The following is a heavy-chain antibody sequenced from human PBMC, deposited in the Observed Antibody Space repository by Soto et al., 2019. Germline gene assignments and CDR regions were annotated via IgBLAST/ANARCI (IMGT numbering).Heavy chain of an antibody. Sequence: GGSLRLSCAASGFTFSSYAMHWVRQAPGKGLEWVAVISYDGSNKYYADSVKGRFTISRDNSKNTLYLQMNSLRAEDTAVYYCAREVYDFWSPGHYYYGMDVWGQGTTVTVSS. V-gene: IGHV3-30-3*01. CDR3: AREVYDFWSPGHYYYGMDV. CDR2: ISYDGSNK. CDR1: GFTFSSYA. D-gene: IGHD3-3*01. J-gene: IGHJ6*02.